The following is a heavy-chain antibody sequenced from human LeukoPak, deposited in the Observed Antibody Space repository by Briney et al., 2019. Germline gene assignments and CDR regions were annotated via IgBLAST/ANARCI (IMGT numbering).Heavy chain of an antibody. CDR2: IYYSGST. CDR3: TRGSRYCSSGSCYGWFDP. V-gene: IGHV4-59*01. J-gene: IGHJ5*02. D-gene: IGHD2-15*01. CDR1: GGSISSYY. Sequence: PSETLSLTCTVSGGSISSYYWGWIRQPPGKGLEWIGYIYYSGSTNYNPSLKSRVTISVDTSKNQFSLKLNSVTAADTAIYYCTRGSRYCSSGSCYGWFDPWGQGTLVTVSS.